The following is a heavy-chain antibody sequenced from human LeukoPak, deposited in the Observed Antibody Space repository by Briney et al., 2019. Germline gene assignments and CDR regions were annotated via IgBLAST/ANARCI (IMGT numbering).Heavy chain of an antibody. D-gene: IGHD4/OR15-4a*01. J-gene: IGHJ4*02. CDR3: ANPLTAY. CDR1: GFTFSSYG. CDR2: ISYDGSNK. V-gene: IGHV3-30*18. Sequence: PGGFLRLSCAASGFTFSSYGMHWVRQAPGKGLEWVAVISYDGSNKYYADSVKGRFTISRDNSKNTLYLQMNSLRAEDTAVYYCANPLTAYWGQGTLVTVSS.